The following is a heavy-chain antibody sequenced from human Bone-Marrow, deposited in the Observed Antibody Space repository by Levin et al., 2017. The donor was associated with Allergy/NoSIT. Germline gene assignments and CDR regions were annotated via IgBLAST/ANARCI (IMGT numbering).Heavy chain of an antibody. D-gene: IGHD3-10*01. Sequence: GESLKISCAASGFIFSSSAMSWVRQAPGKGLEWVSSISASDDSTYYTDSVKGRLTISRDNSKNTIYLQMNSLRAEDTAVYYCATARVPTPGYFDSWGQGVLVTVSP. J-gene: IGHJ4*02. CDR1: GFIFSSSA. V-gene: IGHV3-23*01. CDR3: ATARVPTPGYFDS. CDR2: ISASDDST.